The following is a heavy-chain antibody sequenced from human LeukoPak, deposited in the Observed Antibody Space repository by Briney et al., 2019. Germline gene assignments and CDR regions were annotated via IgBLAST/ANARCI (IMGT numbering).Heavy chain of an antibody. V-gene: IGHV3-23*01. Sequence: GGSLRLSCAASGFTFSSYAMSWVRQAPGKGLEWVSAISGSGGSTYYADSVKGRFTISRDNSKNTPYLQMNSLRAEDTAVYYCAKSYYYYDSSGSILDYWGQGTLVTVSS. CDR2: ISGSGGST. CDR1: GFTFSSYA. J-gene: IGHJ4*02. CDR3: AKSYYYYDSSGSILDY. D-gene: IGHD3-22*01.